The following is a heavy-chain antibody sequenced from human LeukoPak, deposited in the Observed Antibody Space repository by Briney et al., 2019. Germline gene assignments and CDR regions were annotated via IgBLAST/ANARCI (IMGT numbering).Heavy chain of an antibody. Sequence: PGGSLRLSCVASGFTVSSNYMSWVRQAPGKGLEWVSVIYSGSSTYYAESVKGRFTISRNTSKNTLYLQMSSLRADDTAVYYCARCTKFQDDRSILFFDYWGQGTLVTVSS. CDR3: ARCTKFQDDRSILFFDY. D-gene: IGHD3-22*01. CDR1: GFTVSSNY. V-gene: IGHV3-53*01. CDR2: IYSGSST. J-gene: IGHJ4*02.